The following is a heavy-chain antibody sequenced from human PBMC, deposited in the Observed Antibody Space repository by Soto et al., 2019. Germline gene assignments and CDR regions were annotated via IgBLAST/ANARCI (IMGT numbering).Heavy chain of an antibody. CDR2: ISAYNGNT. CDR1: GYTFTSYG. Sequence: QVQLVQSGAEVKKPGASVKVSCKASGYTFTSYGISWVRQAPGQGLEWMGWISAYNGNTNYAQKLQGRVTMTTDTSTRTAYMELRSLRSDDTAVYYCARDTYYDFWSGSRGNYYYYMDVWGKGTTVTVSS. CDR3: ARDTYYDFWSGSRGNYYYYMDV. V-gene: IGHV1-18*01. J-gene: IGHJ6*03. D-gene: IGHD3-3*01.